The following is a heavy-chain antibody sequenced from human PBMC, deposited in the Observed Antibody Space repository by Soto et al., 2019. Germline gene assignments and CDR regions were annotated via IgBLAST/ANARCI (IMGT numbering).Heavy chain of an antibody. Sequence: QVQLVESGGGVVQPGRSLRLSCAASGFTFSSYAMHWVRQAPGKGLEWVAVISYDGSNKYYADSVKGRFTISSDNSKNTLYLQMNSLRAEDTAVYYCARTPSLYYDFWSGYPEANWYFDLWGRGTLVTVSS. D-gene: IGHD3-3*01. CDR3: ARTPSLYYDFWSGYPEANWYFDL. CDR1: GFTFSSYA. V-gene: IGHV3-30-3*01. CDR2: ISYDGSNK. J-gene: IGHJ2*01.